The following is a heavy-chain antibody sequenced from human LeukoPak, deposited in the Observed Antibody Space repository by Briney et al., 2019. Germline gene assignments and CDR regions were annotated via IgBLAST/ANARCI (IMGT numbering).Heavy chain of an antibody. CDR3: AKSMRIAAAGTGVDY. D-gene: IGHD6-13*01. CDR2: KSGSGGST. CDR1: GFTFSSYD. V-gene: IGHV3-23*01. J-gene: IGHJ4*02. Sequence: GGSLRLFCAASGFTFSSYDMSGLRQAPEKALEEVSAKSGSGGSTYYADHVKGRFTISRDNSKNTLYLQMNSLRAEDTAVYYCAKSMRIAAAGTGVDYWGQGTLVTVSS.